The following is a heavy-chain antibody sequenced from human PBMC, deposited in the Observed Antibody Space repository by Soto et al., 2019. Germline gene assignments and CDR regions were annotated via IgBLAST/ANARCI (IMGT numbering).Heavy chain of an antibody. Sequence: ASVKVSFKASGYSFPSYYIHWVRQAPGQGLEWMGIINPSSGSTYFAQKFQDRVTMTKDTSTSTVYMQLNSLRYEDTAVYYCARGEGGYHGSGRYSYWGQGTLVTVSS. CDR2: INPSSGST. J-gene: IGHJ4*02. CDR3: ARGEGGYHGSGRYSY. CDR1: GYSFPSYY. D-gene: IGHD3-10*01. V-gene: IGHV1-46*01.